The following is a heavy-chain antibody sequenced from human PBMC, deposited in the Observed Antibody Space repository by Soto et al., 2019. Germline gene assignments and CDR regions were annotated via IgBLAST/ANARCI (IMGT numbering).Heavy chain of an antibody. CDR3: ARLLTGDPPDY. Sequence: SETLSLTCTVSGGSISSSSYYWGWIRQPPGKGLEWIGSIYYSGSTYYNPSLKSRVTISVDTSKNQFSLKLSSVTAADTAVYYCARLLTGDPPDYWGQGTLVTVSS. V-gene: IGHV4-39*01. CDR2: IYYSGST. D-gene: IGHD7-27*01. CDR1: GGSISSSSYY. J-gene: IGHJ4*02.